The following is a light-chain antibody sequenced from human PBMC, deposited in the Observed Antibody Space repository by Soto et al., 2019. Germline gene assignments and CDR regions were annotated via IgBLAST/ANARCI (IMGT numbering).Light chain of an antibody. CDR3: LQDYSYPWT. CDR1: QGIRND. J-gene: IGKJ1*01. V-gene: IGKV1-6*01. CDR2: AAS. Sequence: ATQMTQSPSSLSASLGDRVTITCRASQGIRNDLGWYQQKPGKAPRLLIYAASSLQSGVPSKFSGSGSGTDFTLTISSLQPEDFATYYCLQDYSYPWTFGQGTKVEI.